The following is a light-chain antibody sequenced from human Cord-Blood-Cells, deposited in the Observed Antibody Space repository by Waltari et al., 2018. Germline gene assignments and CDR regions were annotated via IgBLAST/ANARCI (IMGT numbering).Light chain of an antibody. CDR1: RSDVGGYNY. V-gene: IGLV2-8*01. CDR3: SSYAGSNVV. J-gene: IGLJ2*01. CDR2: EVS. Sequence: QSALTQPPSASGSPGQSVTISCTGTRSDVGGYNYVSWYQQPPGKAPKLMIYEVSKRPSGVPDRFSGSKSGNTASLTVSGLQAEDEADYYCSSYAGSNVVFGGGTKLTVL.